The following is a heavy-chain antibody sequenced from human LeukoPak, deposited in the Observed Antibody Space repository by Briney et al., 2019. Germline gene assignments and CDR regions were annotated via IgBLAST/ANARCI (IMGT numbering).Heavy chain of an antibody. D-gene: IGHD2-15*01. CDR1: GFTFSSYS. CDR3: ARVQSGGTPEDY. J-gene: IGHJ4*02. CDR2: ISSSSSYI. Sequence: GGSLRLSCAASGFTFSSYSMNWVRQAPGKGLEWVSSISSSSSYIYYADSVKGRFTISRDNAKNSLYLQMNSLRAEDTAVYYCARVQSGGTPEDYWGQGTLVTVSS. V-gene: IGHV3-21*01.